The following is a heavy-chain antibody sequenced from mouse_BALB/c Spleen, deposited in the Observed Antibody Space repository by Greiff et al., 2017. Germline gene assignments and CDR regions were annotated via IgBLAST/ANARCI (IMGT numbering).Heavy chain of an antibody. Sequence: VQLVESGPGLVAPSQCLSITCTVSGFSLTSYDISWIRQPPGKGLEWLGVIWTGGGTNYNSAFMSRLSISKDNSKSQVFLKMNSLQTDDTAIYYCVRVYYGSSYGNFDVWGAGTTVTVSS. CDR2: IWTGGGT. J-gene: IGHJ1*01. CDR3: VRVYYGSSYGNFDV. D-gene: IGHD1-1*01. CDR1: GFSLTSYD. V-gene: IGHV2-9-2*01.